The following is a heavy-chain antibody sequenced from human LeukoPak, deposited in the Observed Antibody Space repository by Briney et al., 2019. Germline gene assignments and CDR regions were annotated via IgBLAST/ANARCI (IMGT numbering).Heavy chain of an antibody. CDR2: INHSGST. V-gene: IGHV4-34*01. CDR1: GGSFSGYY. D-gene: IGHD3-10*01. Sequence: SETLSLTCAVYGGSFSGYYWSWIRQPPGKGLEWIGEINHSGSTNYNPSLKSRVTISVDTSKNQFSLKLSSVTAADTAVYYCARAPRYYYGSGSYYSWFDPWGQGTLVTVSS. CDR3: ARAPRYYYGSGSYYSWFDP. J-gene: IGHJ5*02.